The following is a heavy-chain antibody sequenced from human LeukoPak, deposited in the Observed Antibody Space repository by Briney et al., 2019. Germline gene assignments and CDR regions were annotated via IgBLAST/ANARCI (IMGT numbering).Heavy chain of an antibody. CDR1: GGTFSSYA. CDR3: AREGDSGWFFDY. D-gene: IGHD6-19*01. J-gene: IGHJ4*02. CDR2: IIPIFGTA. Sequence: SVKVSCKASGGTFSSYAISWVRQAPGQGLEWMGGIIPIFGTANYAQKFQGRVTITADESTSTAYIELSSLRSEDTAVYYCAREGDSGWFFDYWGQGTLVTVSS. V-gene: IGHV1-69*13.